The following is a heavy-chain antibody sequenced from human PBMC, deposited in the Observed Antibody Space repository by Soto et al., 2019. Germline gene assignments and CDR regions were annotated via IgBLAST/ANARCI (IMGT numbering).Heavy chain of an antibody. CDR1: GYTFASYY. Sequence: ASVKVSCKASGYTFASYYRHWVRQAPGQGLEWMGRISAGNGNTKYSQKFQGRVTITRDTSASTAYMELSRLRSDDTAVYYCARQFARGYSYGYSDAFDIWGQGTMLTVSS. D-gene: IGHD5-18*01. CDR2: ISAGNGNT. J-gene: IGHJ3*02. V-gene: IGHV1-3*01. CDR3: ARQFARGYSYGYSDAFDI.